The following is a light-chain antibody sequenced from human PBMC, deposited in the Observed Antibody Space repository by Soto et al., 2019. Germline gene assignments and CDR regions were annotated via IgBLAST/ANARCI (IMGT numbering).Light chain of an antibody. V-gene: IGKV1-9*01. CDR3: QQLNSYPP. CDR1: QGISSY. J-gene: IGKJ1*01. CDR2: AAS. Sequence: DIQLTQSPSFLSASVGDRVTIICLASQGISSYLAWYQPTPAKAPKLLIYAASTLQSGVPSRFSGSGSGTEFTLTISSLQPEDFATYYCQQLNSYPPFGQGTKVDIK.